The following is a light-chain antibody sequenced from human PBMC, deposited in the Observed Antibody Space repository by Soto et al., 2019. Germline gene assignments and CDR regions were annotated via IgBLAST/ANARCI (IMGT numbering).Light chain of an antibody. CDR2: GAY. V-gene: IGKV1-39*01. CDR3: QQSFGAPRT. J-gene: IGKJ1*01. Sequence: DIQMTQSPSSLSASLGDRVTVTCRASQSIRTYLNWFQQRPGKAPKLLIYGAYTLQDGVPSRFSGSRSETGFTLTISSLQPEDFATYYCQQSFGAPRTFGQGTRVDIK. CDR1: QSIRTY.